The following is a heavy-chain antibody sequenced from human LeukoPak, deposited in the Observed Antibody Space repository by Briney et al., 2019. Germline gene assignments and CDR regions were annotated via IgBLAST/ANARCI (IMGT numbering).Heavy chain of an antibody. V-gene: IGHV3-23*01. J-gene: IGHJ4*02. D-gene: IGHD3-3*01. CDR3: AKAGDFWSGYSPALIDY. CDR2: ISGSGGST. CDR1: GFTFSSYE. Sequence: GGSLRLSCAAAGFTFSSYEMNWVRQAPGKGLEWVSAISGSGGSTYYADSVDGLFPISRDNSKNTLYLQMNSLRAEDTAVYYCAKAGDFWSGYSPALIDYWGQGTLVTVSS.